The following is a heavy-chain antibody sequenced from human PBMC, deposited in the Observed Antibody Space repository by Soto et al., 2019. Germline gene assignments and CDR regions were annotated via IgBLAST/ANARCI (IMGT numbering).Heavy chain of an antibody. J-gene: IGHJ4*02. D-gene: IGHD4-17*01. CDR3: AKDLDDYGDPIWLNYFDY. CDR1: GFTFSSYA. Sequence: GGSLRLSCAASGFTFSSYAMSWVRQAPGKGLEWVSAISGSGGSTYYADSVKGRFTISRDNSKNTLYLQMNSLRAEDTAVYYCAKDLDDYGDPIWLNYFDYWGQGTLVTVSS. CDR2: ISGSGGST. V-gene: IGHV3-23*01.